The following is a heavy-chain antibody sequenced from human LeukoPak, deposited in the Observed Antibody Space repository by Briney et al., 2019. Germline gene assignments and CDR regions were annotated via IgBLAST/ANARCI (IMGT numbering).Heavy chain of an antibody. CDR2: ISTSGGST. CDR3: AKQFLTGTTRGYFDY. V-gene: IGHV3-23*01. CDR1: GFTFSSYA. D-gene: IGHD1-20*01. Sequence: GGSLRLSCAASGFTFSSYAMSWVRQAPGKGLEWVSAISTSGGSTYYADSVKGRFTISKDNSKNTLYLQMSSLRAEDTAVYYCAKQFLTGTTRGYFDYWGQGTLVTVSS. J-gene: IGHJ4*02.